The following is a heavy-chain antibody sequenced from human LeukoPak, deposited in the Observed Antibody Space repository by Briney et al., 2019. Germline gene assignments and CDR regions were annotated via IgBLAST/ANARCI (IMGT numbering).Heavy chain of an antibody. J-gene: IGHJ4*02. V-gene: IGHV3-30*02. Sequence: GGSLRLSCAASGFSFSSYGMHWVRQAPGKGLEWVAFIRYDGSNKYYADSVKGRFTISRDNSKNTLYLQMNSLRAEDTAVYYCAKDRVAAAGNPSFFDYWGQGTLVTVSS. D-gene: IGHD6-13*01. CDR1: GFSFSSYG. CDR3: AKDRVAAAGNPSFFDY. CDR2: IRYDGSNK.